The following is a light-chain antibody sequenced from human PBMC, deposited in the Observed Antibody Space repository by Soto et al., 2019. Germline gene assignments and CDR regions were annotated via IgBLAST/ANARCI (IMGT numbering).Light chain of an antibody. CDR3: LLSYSGAGWV. CDR1: TGAVTSGHY. Sequence: QAVVTQEPSLTVSQGGTVTLTCGSSTGAVTSGHYPYWFQQKPGQAPRTLIYDTSNKHSWTPARFSGSLLGGKAALTLSGAQPEDEAEYYCLLSYSGAGWVFGGGTKLTVL. V-gene: IGLV7-46*01. J-gene: IGLJ3*02. CDR2: DTS.